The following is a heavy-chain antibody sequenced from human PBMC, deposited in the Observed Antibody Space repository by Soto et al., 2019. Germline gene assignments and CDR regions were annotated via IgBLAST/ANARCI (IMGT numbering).Heavy chain of an antibody. J-gene: IGHJ4*02. V-gene: IGHV2-5*01. CDR3: AHRIAAPGRTLDY. CDR1: GFSLRTDAVG. D-gene: IGHD6-13*01. Sequence: QITLKESGPTLVRPTQTLTLTCTVSGFSLRTDAVGVAWIRQSPGKALERLGIIYWNGEKRYKSSLQPRLTITRDTSKNQVVLTMTDMAPLDTATYFCAHRIAAPGRTLDYWGQGVLVTVSS. CDR2: IYWNGEK.